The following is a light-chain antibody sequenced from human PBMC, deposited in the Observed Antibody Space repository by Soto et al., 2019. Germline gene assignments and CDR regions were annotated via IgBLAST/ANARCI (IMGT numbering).Light chain of an antibody. CDR3: QSYDSSLWL. V-gene: IGLV6-57*01. CDR1: SGSIASNY. CDR2: EDK. Sequence: NFMLTQPHTVSESPGQTVTISCTRSSGSIASNYLQWYQQRPGRTPNTVIYEDKQRPSGVPDRFSGSIDSSSNSSSLTISGMKSDDEADYFFQSYDSSLWLFGGGPQLTVL. J-gene: IGLJ3*02.